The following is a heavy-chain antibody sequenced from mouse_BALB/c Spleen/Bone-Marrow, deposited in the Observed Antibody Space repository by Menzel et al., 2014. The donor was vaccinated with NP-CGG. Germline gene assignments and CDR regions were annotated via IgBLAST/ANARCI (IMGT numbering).Heavy chain of an antibody. V-gene: IGHV5-17*02. CDR1: GITFSSFG. J-gene: IGHJ4*01. Sequence: EVKLVESGGGLVQPGGSRKLSCAASGITFSSFGMHWVRQAPEKGLEWVAYISSGSSTIYYADTVKGRFTISRDNPKNTLFLQMTSLRSEDTAMYYCARAGMDYWGQGTSVTVSS. CDR2: ISSGSSTI. CDR3: ARAGMDY. D-gene: IGHD3-3*01.